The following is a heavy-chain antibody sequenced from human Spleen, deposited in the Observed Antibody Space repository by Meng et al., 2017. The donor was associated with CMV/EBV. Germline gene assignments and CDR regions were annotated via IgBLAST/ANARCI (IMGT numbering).Heavy chain of an antibody. J-gene: IGHJ4*02. CDR1: GYTFKRSG. D-gene: IGHD2-2*01. V-gene: IGHV1-18*01. Sequence: ASVKVSCKASGYTFKRSGLSWVRQAPGQGLEWMGWISGYNGNTDYAQKYQGRVTMTTDTSTNTAYMELTTLTSDDTAVYYCARDDRFCSSTGCYFWGQGTLVTVSS. CDR3: ARDDRFCSSTGCYF. CDR2: ISGYNGNT.